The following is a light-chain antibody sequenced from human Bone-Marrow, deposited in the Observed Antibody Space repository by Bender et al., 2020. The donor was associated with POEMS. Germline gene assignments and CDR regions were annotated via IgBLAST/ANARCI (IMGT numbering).Light chain of an antibody. Sequence: QSALTQPASVSGSPGQSITISCTGTSYYFGTYNLVSWYQQHPGKAPRLIIYEVIKRPSGVSIRFSGSKSGNTAYLTVSGLQAEDEADYYCCSYAGSSTWVFGGGTKLTVL. CDR1: SYYFGTYNL. J-gene: IGLJ3*02. CDR3: CSYAGSSTWV. V-gene: IGLV2-23*02. CDR2: EVI.